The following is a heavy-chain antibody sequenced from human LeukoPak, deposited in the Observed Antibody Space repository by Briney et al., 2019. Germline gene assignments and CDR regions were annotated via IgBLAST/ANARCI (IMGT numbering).Heavy chain of an antibody. J-gene: IGHJ4*02. CDR1: GYTVTELS. Sequence: ASVKVSCKVSGYTVTELSMHWVRQAPGKGLEWMGGFDPEDGETVYAQNFQGRVTMTEDTSTDTAYMELSRLRSEDTAVYYCVGGGVTAILDYWGQGTLVTVSS. CDR3: VGGGVTAILDY. CDR2: FDPEDGET. D-gene: IGHD2-21*02. V-gene: IGHV1-24*01.